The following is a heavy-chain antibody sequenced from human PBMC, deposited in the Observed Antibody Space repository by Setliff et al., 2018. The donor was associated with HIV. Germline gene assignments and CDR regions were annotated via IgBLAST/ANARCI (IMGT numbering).Heavy chain of an antibody. Sequence: SETLSLTCTVSGGSISSRSYYWSWIRQPAGKGLEWIGRIYTSGSTNYNPSLKSRVTISVDTSKNQFSLKLTSVTAADTAVYYCARGSGYPWYFDLWGRGTLVTVSS. J-gene: IGHJ2*01. D-gene: IGHD3-22*01. CDR1: GGSISSRSYY. CDR2: IYTSGST. V-gene: IGHV4-61*02. CDR3: ARGSGYPWYFDL.